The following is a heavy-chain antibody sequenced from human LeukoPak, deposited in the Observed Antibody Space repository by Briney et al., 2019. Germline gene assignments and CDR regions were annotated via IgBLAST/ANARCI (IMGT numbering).Heavy chain of an antibody. CDR3: MTDIGGLVGDKSMVQFDY. Sequence: GGSLRLSCSASGFTFSSAWMIWVRQAPGKGLEWVGLIKSKNDGGTIDYAAPVKGRFTISRDDSKNMLYLQINSLKTEDTAVYYCMTDIGGLVGDKSMVQFDYWGQGTLVTVSS. CDR1: GFTFSSAW. V-gene: IGHV3-15*01. D-gene: IGHD1-26*01. CDR2: IKSKNDGGTI. J-gene: IGHJ4*02.